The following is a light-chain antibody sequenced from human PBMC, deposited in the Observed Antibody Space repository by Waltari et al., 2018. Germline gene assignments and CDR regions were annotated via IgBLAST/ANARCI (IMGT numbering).Light chain of an antibody. V-gene: IGKV1-13*02. Sequence: IQLTQSPSSLSASVGARVTIACRASQDINSDLAWYQQKPGKAPKLLIYYASSLQSGVPSRFSGSGSGTDFTLTISSLQPEDFATYHCQHFKTYPITFGQGTRLEIK. CDR2: YAS. CDR1: QDINSD. J-gene: IGKJ5*01. CDR3: QHFKTYPIT.